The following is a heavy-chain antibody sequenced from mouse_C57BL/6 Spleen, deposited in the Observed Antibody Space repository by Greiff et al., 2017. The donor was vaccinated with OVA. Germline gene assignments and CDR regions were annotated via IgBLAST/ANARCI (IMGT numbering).Heavy chain of an antibody. V-gene: IGHV1-61*01. CDR3: ARGSWDWYFDV. Sequence: VQLQQPGAELVRPGSSVKLSCKASGYTFTSYWMDWVKQRPGQGLEWIGNIYPSDSETHYNQKFKDKATLTVDKSSSTAYMHLSSLTSTGSAVYYCARGSWDWYFDVWGTGTTVTVSS. J-gene: IGHJ1*03. CDR2: IYPSDSET. CDR1: GYTFTSYW.